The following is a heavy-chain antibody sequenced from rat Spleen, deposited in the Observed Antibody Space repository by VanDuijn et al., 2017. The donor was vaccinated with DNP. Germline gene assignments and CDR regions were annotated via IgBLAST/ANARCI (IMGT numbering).Heavy chain of an antibody. J-gene: IGHJ2*01. Sequence: EVQLVESGGGVVQSGRSLKVSCAASGFTFSDYNMAWVRQAPKKGLEWVATITYDGSKTYYRDSVKGRFTISRDNAKSTLYLQMDSLRSEDTATYYCATRRGTDWGQGVMVTVSS. CDR3: ATRRGTD. V-gene: IGHV5S10*01. D-gene: IGHD4-3*01. CDR2: ITYDGSKT. CDR1: GFTFSDYN.